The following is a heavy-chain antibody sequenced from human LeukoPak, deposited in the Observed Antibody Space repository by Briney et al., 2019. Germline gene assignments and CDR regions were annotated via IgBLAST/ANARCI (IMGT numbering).Heavy chain of an antibody. V-gene: IGHV3-30*02. CDR3: AKGGGYEAQYYYYYLDV. CDR1: GFAFISYG. Sequence: GGSLRLSCAASGFAFISYGMHWVRQAPGKGLEWVAFIRYDGSNKYYADSVKGRFTISRDNSKNTLYLQMKSLRAEDTAVYYCAKGGGYEAQYYYYYLDVWGKGTTVTISS. D-gene: IGHD5-12*01. J-gene: IGHJ6*03. CDR2: IRYDGSNK.